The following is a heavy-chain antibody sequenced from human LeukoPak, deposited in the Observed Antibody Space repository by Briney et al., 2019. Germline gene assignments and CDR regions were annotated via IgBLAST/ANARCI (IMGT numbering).Heavy chain of an antibody. J-gene: IGHJ4*02. CDR1: GFTFSDYY. CDR2: ISSSGSTI. CDR3: ARYYSGGFHSPILY. D-gene: IGHD2-15*01. Sequence: GGSLRLSCAASGFTFSDYYMSWIRQAPGRGLEWVSYISSSGSTIYYADSVKGRFTISRDNAKNSLYLQMNSLRAEDTAVYYCARYYSGGFHSPILYWGQGTLVTVSS. V-gene: IGHV3-11*01.